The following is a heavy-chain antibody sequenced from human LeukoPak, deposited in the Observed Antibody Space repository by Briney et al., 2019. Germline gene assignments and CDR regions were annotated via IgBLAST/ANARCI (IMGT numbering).Heavy chain of an antibody. J-gene: IGHJ4*02. Sequence: ASVKVSCKASGYTFTSYGISWVRQAPGQGLEWMGWISAYNGNTNYAQKLQGRVTMTTDTSTSTAYMELRSLRSDDTAVYYCARDRGDIVLMVYAPHDYWGQGTLVTVSS. CDR2: ISAYNGNT. CDR3: ARDRGDIVLMVYAPHDY. D-gene: IGHD2-8*01. V-gene: IGHV1-18*01. CDR1: GYTFTSYG.